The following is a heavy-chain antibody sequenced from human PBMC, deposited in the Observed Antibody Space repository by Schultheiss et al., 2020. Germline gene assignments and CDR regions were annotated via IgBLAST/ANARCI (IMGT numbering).Heavy chain of an antibody. CDR2: INPNSGGT. J-gene: IGHJ3*02. Sequence: ASVKVSGKASGGTFSSYAISWVRQAPGQGLEWMGGINPNSGGTNYAQKFQGRVTMTRDTSISTAYMELRSLRSDDTAVYYCARVPGIAVAGTTDAFDIWGQGTMVTVSS. D-gene: IGHD6-19*01. CDR1: GGTFSSYA. CDR3: ARVPGIAVAGTTDAFDI. V-gene: IGHV1-2*02.